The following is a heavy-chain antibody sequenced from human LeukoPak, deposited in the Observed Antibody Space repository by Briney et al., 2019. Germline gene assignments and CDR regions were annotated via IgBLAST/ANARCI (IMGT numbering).Heavy chain of an antibody. Sequence: ASVKVSCQASGYTFTGYYMHWVRQAPGQGPEWMGWINPNSGGTNYAQKFQGRVTMTRDTSISTAYMELSRLRSDDTAVYYCARDFGGDPPYFDYWGQGTMVTVSS. J-gene: IGHJ4*03. CDR3: ARDFGGDPPYFDY. CDR1: GYTFTGYY. CDR2: INPNSGGT. V-gene: IGHV1-2*02. D-gene: IGHD3-10*01.